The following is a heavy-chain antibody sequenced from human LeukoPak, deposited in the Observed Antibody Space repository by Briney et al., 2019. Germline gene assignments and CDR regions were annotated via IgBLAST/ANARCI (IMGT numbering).Heavy chain of an antibody. Sequence: SSETLSLTCTVSGGSISSYYWSWIRQPPGKGLEWIGYIYYSGSTNYNPSLKSRVTISVDTSKNQFSLKLSSVTAADTAVYYCARGRPGSSGWWLWGQGTLVTVSS. J-gene: IGHJ4*02. D-gene: IGHD6-19*01. CDR1: GGSISSYY. CDR2: IYYSGST. V-gene: IGHV4-59*12. CDR3: ARGRPGSSGWWL.